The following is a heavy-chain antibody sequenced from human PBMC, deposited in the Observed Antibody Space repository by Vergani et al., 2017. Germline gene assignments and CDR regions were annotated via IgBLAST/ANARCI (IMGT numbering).Heavy chain of an antibody. D-gene: IGHD4-23*01. J-gene: IGHJ4*02. CDR3: ARAVSTTVGDPPGY. Sequence: EVQLLESGGDLVQPGGSLRLSCAASGFTFSSYDMHWVRQATGKGLEWVSAIGTAGDTYYPGSVKGRFTISRENAKNSLYLQMNSPRAGDTAIYYCARAVSTTVGDPPGYWGQGTLVTVSS. CDR1: GFTFSSYD. V-gene: IGHV3-13*01. CDR2: IGTAGDT.